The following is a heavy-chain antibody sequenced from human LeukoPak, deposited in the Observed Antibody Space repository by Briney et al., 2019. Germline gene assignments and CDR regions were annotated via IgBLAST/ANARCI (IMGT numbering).Heavy chain of an antibody. J-gene: IGHJ5*02. CDR2: IYYSGST. V-gene: IGHV4-59*01. Sequence: SETLSLTCTVSGGSISSYYWSWIRQPPGKGLEWIGYIYYSGSTNYNPSPKSRVTISVDTSKNQFSLKLSSVTAADTAVYYCARLGYLLPLGWFDPWGQGTLVTVSS. CDR3: ARLGYLLPLGWFDP. CDR1: GGSISSYY. D-gene: IGHD2-2*01.